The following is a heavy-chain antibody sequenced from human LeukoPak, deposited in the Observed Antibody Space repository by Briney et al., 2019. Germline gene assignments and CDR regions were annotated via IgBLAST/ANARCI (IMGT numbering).Heavy chain of an antibody. V-gene: IGHV1-8*01. CDR1: GYTFTSSD. Sequence: WASVKVSCKASGYTFTSSDINWVRQAPGQGLEWMGWMNPNSGNTGYAQKFQGRVTMTRDTSISTAYMELSSLRSEDTAIYYCARGPIYGSGSYFDYWGLGTLVTVSS. CDR2: MNPNSGNT. J-gene: IGHJ4*02. D-gene: IGHD3-10*01. CDR3: ARGPIYGSGSYFDY.